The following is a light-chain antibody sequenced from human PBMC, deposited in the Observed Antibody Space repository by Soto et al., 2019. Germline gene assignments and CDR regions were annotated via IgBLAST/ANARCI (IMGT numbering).Light chain of an antibody. J-gene: IGKJ4*02. CDR3: QQRSAWPST. V-gene: IGKV3-11*01. CDR2: DAS. Sequence: DIVLTQSPATLSLSPGERATLSCRASQSVGRYLAWYQQKPGQSPRLLIYDASNRATGIPARVSCSGSGTDFTLTISSLEPEDFAVYYCQQRSAWPSTVGGVTKLEIK. CDR1: QSVGRY.